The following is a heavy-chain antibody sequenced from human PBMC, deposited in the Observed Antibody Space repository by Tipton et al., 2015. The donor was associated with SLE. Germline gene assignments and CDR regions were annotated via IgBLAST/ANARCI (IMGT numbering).Heavy chain of an antibody. V-gene: IGHV1-18*01. CDR2: ISAYNGNT. CDR1: GYTFTSYG. J-gene: IGHJ3*02. D-gene: IGHD6-19*01. Sequence: QLVQSGAEVKKPGASVKVSCKASGYTFTSYGISWVRQAPGQGLEWMGWISAYNGNTNYAQKLQGRVTMTTDTYTSTAYMELRSRRSDDTAVYYCARDIAVAGEGAFDIWGQGTMVTVSS. CDR3: ARDIAVAGEGAFDI.